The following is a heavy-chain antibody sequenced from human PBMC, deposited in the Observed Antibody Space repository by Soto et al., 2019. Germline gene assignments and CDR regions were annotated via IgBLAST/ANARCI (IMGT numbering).Heavy chain of an antibody. D-gene: IGHD2-2*02. Sequence: GGSLRLSCAASGFTFSTYSMHWVRQAPGKGLEWVALISYDGYNKYYADSVKGRFTISGDNSKNTLYLQMNSLRAEDTSVYYCARGWGNMVEVPAAIGGSFDYWGHGT. CDR3: ARGWGNMVEVPAAIGGSFDY. CDR1: GFTFSTYS. V-gene: IGHV3-30-3*01. J-gene: IGHJ4*01. CDR2: ISYDGYNK.